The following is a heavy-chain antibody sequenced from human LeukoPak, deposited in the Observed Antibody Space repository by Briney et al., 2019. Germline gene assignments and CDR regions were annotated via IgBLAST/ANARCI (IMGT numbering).Heavy chain of an antibody. Sequence: GGSLRLSCAASGFTFSSYWMSWVRQAPGKGLEWVANIKQDGSEKYYVDSVKGRFTISRDNAKNTLYLQMNSLRAEDTAVYYCARGGYSLYYYYYGMDVWGKGTTVTVSS. J-gene: IGHJ6*04. D-gene: IGHD5-18*01. CDR2: IKQDGSEK. CDR1: GFTFSSYW. CDR3: ARGGYSLYYYYYGMDV. V-gene: IGHV3-7*01.